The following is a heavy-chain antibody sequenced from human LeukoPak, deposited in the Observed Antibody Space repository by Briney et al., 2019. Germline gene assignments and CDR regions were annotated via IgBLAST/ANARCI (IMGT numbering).Heavy chain of an antibody. Sequence: SETLSLTCTVSGGSISSYYWSWIRQPARQGLEWIGRIYTSGSTNYNPSLKSRVTMSVDTSKNQFSLKLSSVTAADTAVYYCARVSPEYDFWSGYYHYYYYMDVWGKGTTVTVSS. D-gene: IGHD3-3*01. V-gene: IGHV4-4*07. CDR1: GGSISSYY. CDR2: IYTSGST. J-gene: IGHJ6*03. CDR3: ARVSPEYDFWSGYYHYYYYMDV.